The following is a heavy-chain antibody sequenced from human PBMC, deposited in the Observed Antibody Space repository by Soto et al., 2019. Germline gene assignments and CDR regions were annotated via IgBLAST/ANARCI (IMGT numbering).Heavy chain of an antibody. Sequence: SVKVSCKASGGTFSSYAISWVRQAPGQGLEWMGGIIPIFGTANYAQKFQGRVTITADKSTSTAYMELSSLRSEDTAVYYCARGGYCSSTRCYSLFDYWGQGTLVTVSS. J-gene: IGHJ4*02. D-gene: IGHD2-2*02. CDR1: GGTFSSYA. CDR3: ARGGYCSSTRCYSLFDY. V-gene: IGHV1-69*06. CDR2: IIPIFGTA.